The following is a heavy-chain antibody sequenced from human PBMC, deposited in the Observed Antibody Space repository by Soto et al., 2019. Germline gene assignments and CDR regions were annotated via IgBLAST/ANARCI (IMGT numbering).Heavy chain of an antibody. CDR1: GCTFSSYA. CDR3: ARGPPIRSEVWFGI. Sequence: QVQLVQSGAEVKKPGSSVKLSCEASGCTFSSYAISWVRQAPGQGLEWVGVIIPVCSTANYAQNFKGRVTITGDKSTSTAYMEMSSLRSEDTAVYYCARGPPIRSEVWFGIWGQGTLVTVSS. D-gene: IGHD2-21*01. V-gene: IGHV1-69*06. CDR2: IIPVCSTA. J-gene: IGHJ3*02.